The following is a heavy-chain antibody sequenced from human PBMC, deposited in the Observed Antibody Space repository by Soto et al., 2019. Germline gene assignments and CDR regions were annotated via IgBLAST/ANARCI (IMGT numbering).Heavy chain of an antibody. CDR3: GRLLLTTIVGAAAVGF. V-gene: IGHV1-69*02. Sequence: QVQLVQSGAEVKKPGSSVKVSCKASGGTFSSYIISWVRQAPGQGLEWMGRIIPILGIANYAQKFQGRVIITADNLTSSASTDLSRLPSEASLVYYRGRLLLTTIVGAAAVGFWGPGNVVTVSS. D-gene: IGHD1-26*01. CDR2: IIPILGIA. CDR1: GGTFSSYI. J-gene: IGHJ4*02.